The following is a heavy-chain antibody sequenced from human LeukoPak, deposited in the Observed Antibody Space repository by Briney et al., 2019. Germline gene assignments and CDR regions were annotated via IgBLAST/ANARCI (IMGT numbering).Heavy chain of an antibody. CDR3: AKDLRSRIAAAGAPDY. CDR1: GFTFSSYG. D-gene: IGHD6-13*01. Sequence: GGSLRLSCAASGFTFSSYGMHWVRQTPGKGLECVAFIRYDGGNQYYIDSVKGRFTISRDNSKNTIYLQMNSLRAGDTAVYYCAKDLRSRIAAAGAPDYWGQGTLVTVSS. CDR2: IRYDGGNQ. V-gene: IGHV3-30*02. J-gene: IGHJ4*02.